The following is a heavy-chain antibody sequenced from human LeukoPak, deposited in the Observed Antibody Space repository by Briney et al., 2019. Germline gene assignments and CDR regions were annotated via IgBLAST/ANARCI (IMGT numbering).Heavy chain of an antibody. D-gene: IGHD1-7*01. CDR1: GFTFSNYN. CDR3: ARENFADLFDS. J-gene: IGHJ4*02. Sequence: PGRSLRLSCVASGFTFSNYNMNWVRQAPGRGLECIAYISSRSSTIYYADSVKGRFTSSRDNAKKSLFLQMNSLRADDTALYYCARENFADLFDSWGQGTLVTVSS. V-gene: IGHV3-48*01. CDR2: ISSRSSTI.